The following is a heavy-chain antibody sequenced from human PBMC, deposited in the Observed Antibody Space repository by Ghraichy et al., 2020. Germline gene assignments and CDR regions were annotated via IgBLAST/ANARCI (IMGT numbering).Heavy chain of an antibody. CDR3: AMVVTAIPSDAFDI. CDR2: MNPNSGNT. D-gene: IGHD2-21*02. CDR1: GYTFTSYD. V-gene: IGHV1-8*01. Sequence: ASVKVSCKASGYTFTSYDINWVRQATGQGLEWMGWMNPNSGNTGYAQKFQGRVTMTRNTSISTAYMELSSLRSEDTAVYYCAMVVTAIPSDAFDIWGQGTMVTVSS. J-gene: IGHJ3*02.